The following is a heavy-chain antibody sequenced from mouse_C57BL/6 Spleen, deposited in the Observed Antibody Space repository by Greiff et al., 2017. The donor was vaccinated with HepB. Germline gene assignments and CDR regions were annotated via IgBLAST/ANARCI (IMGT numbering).Heavy chain of an antibody. CDR2: ISNLAYSI. CDR1: GFTFSDYG. V-gene: IGHV5-15*01. D-gene: IGHD3-2*02. J-gene: IGHJ2*01. CDR3: ARERSGYFDY. Sequence: DVHLVESGGGLVQPGGSLKLSCAASGFTFSDYGMAWVRQAPRKGPEWVAFISNLAYSIYYADTVTGRFTISRENAKNTLYLEMSSLRSEDTAMYYCARERSGYFDYWGQGTTLTVSS.